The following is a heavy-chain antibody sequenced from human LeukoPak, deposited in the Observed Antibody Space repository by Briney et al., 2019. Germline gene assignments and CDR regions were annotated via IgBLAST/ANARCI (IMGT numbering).Heavy chain of an antibody. D-gene: IGHD2-8*01. CDR1: GSTFSSYS. Sequence: GGSLRLSCAASGSTFSSYSMNWVRQVPGKGLEWVSSISSSSSYIYYADSVKGRFTISRDNAKNSLYLQMNSLRAEDTAVYYCARDRYCTNGVCSSYYYYGMDVWGQGTTVTVSS. CDR3: ARDRYCTNGVCSSYYYYGMDV. J-gene: IGHJ6*02. V-gene: IGHV3-21*01. CDR2: ISSSSSYI.